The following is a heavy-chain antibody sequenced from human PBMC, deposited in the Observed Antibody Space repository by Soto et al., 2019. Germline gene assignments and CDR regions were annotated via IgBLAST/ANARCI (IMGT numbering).Heavy chain of an antibody. CDR3: ARHYSSGSRNWFEP. Sequence: PSETQSLICSVSSGSINSSSYFWGWVRQPPGKGLEWIGSIYYSGSTYYNPSLRSRVTISVDTSKNQFSLKLSSVTAADTAVFYCARHYSSGSRNWFEPWGNGILDT. D-gene: IGHD6-19*01. CDR1: SGSINSSSYF. V-gene: IGHV4-39*01. CDR2: IYYSGST. J-gene: IGHJ5*02.